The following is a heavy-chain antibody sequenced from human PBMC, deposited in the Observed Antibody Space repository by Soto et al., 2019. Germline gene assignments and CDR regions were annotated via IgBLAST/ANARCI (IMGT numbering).Heavy chain of an antibody. CDR3: ARDLLRYFDSTYYYYGMDV. Sequence: VASVKVSCKASGYTFTSYYMHWVRQAPGQGLEWMGIINPSGGSTSYAQKFQGRVTMTRVTSTSTVYMELSSLRSEDTAVYYCARDLLRYFDSTYYYYGMDVWGQGTTVTVSS. J-gene: IGHJ6*02. D-gene: IGHD3-9*01. V-gene: IGHV1-46*01. CDR2: INPSGGST. CDR1: GYTFTSYY.